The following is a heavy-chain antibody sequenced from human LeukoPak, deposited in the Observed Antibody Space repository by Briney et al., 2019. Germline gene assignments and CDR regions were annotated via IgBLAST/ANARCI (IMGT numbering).Heavy chain of an antibody. CDR1: GFTFSSYG. D-gene: IGHD6-19*01. CDR2: ISSSSSYI. Sequence: GGSLRLSCAASGFTFSSYGMHWVRQAPGKGLEWVSSISSSSSYIYYADSVKGRFTISRDNAKNSLYLQMNSLRAEDTAVYYCARDLIAVAGNDYWGQGTLVTVSS. CDR3: ARDLIAVAGNDY. V-gene: IGHV3-21*01. J-gene: IGHJ4*02.